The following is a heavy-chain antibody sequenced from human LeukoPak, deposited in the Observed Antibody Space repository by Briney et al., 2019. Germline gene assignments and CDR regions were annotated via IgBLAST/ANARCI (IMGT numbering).Heavy chain of an antibody. CDR2: IYYSGST. D-gene: IGHD6-13*01. CDR3: ARESAAAAEINRFDP. J-gene: IGHJ5*02. V-gene: IGHV4-39*07. Sequence: SETLSLTCTVSGGSISSSSYYWGWIRQPPGKGLEWIGSIYYSGSTYYNPSLKSRVTISVDTSKNQFSLKLSSVTAADTAVYYCARESAAAAEINRFDPWGQGTLVTVSS. CDR1: GGSISSSSYY.